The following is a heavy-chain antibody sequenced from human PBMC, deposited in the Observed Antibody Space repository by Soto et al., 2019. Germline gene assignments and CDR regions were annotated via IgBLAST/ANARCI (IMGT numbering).Heavy chain of an antibody. J-gene: IGHJ4*02. CDR1: GGTFSSYA. Sequence: ASVKVSCKASGGTFSSYAISWVRQAPGQGLEWMGGIIPIFGTANYAQKFQGRVTITADESTSTAYMELSSLRSEDTAVYYCARDLVGATMLWYFDYWGQGTLVTVSS. D-gene: IGHD1-26*01. CDR2: IIPIFGTA. V-gene: IGHV1-69*13. CDR3: ARDLVGATMLWYFDY.